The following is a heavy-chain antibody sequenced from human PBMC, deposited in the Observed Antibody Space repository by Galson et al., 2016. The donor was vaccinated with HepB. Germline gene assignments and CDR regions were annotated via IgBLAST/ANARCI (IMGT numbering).Heavy chain of an antibody. CDR1: GGSISSRSYF. CDR2: IYYNGNT. Sequence: LSLTCTVSGGSISSRSYFWGWIRQSPGKGLEWIGNIYYNGNTYYNPSLKSRVSISVDTSKNQFSLKLSSVTAADTAVFYCARQDVWGSYWIDPWGRGTLVTVSS. CDR3: ARQDVWGSYWIDP. D-gene: IGHD3-16*01. J-gene: IGHJ5*02. V-gene: IGHV4-39*01.